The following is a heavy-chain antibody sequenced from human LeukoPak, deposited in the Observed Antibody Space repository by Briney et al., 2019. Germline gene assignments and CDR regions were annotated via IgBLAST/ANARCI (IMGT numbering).Heavy chain of an antibody. CDR2: ISGSGGST. Sequence: PGGSLRLSCAASGFTFSSYAMSWVRQAPGKGLEWVSAISGSGGSTYYADSVKGRFTISRDNSKNTLYLQMNSLRAEDTAVYYCARDSIGRGAFDIWGQGTMVTVSS. CDR1: GFTFSSYA. J-gene: IGHJ3*02. D-gene: IGHD3-10*01. V-gene: IGHV3-23*01. CDR3: ARDSIGRGAFDI.